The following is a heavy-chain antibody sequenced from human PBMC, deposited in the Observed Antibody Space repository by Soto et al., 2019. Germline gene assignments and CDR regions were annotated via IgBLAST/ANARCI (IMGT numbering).Heavy chain of an antibody. J-gene: IGHJ4*02. D-gene: IGHD6-6*01. V-gene: IGHV3-23*01. CDR2: MNGSCSST. CDR1: VCSFSNYS. Sequence: PRWSXRLSGPSAVCSFSNYSMSGFRHAPGKGLEWVSAMNGSCSSTYYADSAKGRFTTYRHHSRKPLYLQMKRMTAEHTAVPYCAKRSASRSSRVKYFEYRGQGTLL. CDR3: AKRSASRSSRVKYFEY.